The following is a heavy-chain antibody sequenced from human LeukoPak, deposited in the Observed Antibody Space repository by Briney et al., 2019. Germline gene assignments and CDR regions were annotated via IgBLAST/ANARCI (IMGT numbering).Heavy chain of an antibody. D-gene: IGHD5-12*01. V-gene: IGHV4-34*01. CDR1: GGSFSGYY. Sequence: SETLSLTCAVYGGSFSGYYWSWIRQPPGKGLEWIGEINHSGSTNYNPSLKSRVTISVDTSKSQFSLKLSSVTAADTAVYYCARWGSRGYDYWGQGTLVTVSS. J-gene: IGHJ4*02. CDR2: INHSGST. CDR3: ARWGSRGYDY.